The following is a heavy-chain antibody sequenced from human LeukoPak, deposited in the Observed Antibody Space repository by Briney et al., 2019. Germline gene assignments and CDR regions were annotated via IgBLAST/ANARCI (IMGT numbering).Heavy chain of an antibody. CDR3: ARSRRGSGWYSGWFDP. Sequence: SETLSLTCTVSGVSISSYYWSWLRQPPGKGLEWIGYIYYSGSTNYNPSLKSRVTISVDTSKNQFSLKLSSVTAADTAVYYCARSRRGSGWYSGWFDPWGQGTLATVSS. CDR1: GVSISSYY. V-gene: IGHV4-59*01. CDR2: IYYSGST. D-gene: IGHD6-19*01. J-gene: IGHJ5*02.